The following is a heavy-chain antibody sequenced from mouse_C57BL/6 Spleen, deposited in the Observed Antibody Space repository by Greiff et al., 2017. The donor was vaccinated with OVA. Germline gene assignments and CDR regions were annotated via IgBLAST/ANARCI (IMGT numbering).Heavy chain of an antibody. J-gene: IGHJ4*01. CDR1: GYSITSGYA. CDR3: ARALDY. CDR2: ISYSGST. Sequence: EVQVVESGPGMVQPSQSLSLPCTVTGYSITSGYAWHWIRPFPGNKLEWLGYISYSGSTNYNPSLKSRISITHDTSKNHFFLKLNSVTTEDTATYYCARALDYWGQGTSVTVSS. V-gene: IGHV3-1*01.